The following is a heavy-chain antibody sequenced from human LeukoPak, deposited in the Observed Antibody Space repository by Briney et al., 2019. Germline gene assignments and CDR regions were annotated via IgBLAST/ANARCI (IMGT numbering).Heavy chain of an antibody. Sequence: SETLSLTCTVSGGSISSSSYYWGWIRQPPGKGLEWIVSIYYSGSTNYNPSLKSRVTISVDTSKNQFSLKLSSVTAADTAVYYCARATGVLWFGEYYGMDVWGQGTTVTVSS. D-gene: IGHD3-10*01. CDR3: ARATGVLWFGEYYGMDV. V-gene: IGHV4-39*07. CDR1: GGSISSSSYY. J-gene: IGHJ6*02. CDR2: IYYSGST.